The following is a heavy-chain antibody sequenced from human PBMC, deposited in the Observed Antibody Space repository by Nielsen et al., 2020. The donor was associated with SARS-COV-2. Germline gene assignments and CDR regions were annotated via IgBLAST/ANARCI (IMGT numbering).Heavy chain of an antibody. J-gene: IGHJ4*02. CDR2: ISAYNGNT. V-gene: IGHV1-18*04. CDR1: GYTFTSYY. CDR3: ARDGWGQQLDSFIDY. D-gene: IGHD6-13*01. Sequence: ASVKVSCKASGYTFTSYYIYWVRQAPGQGLEWMGWISAYNGNTNYAQKLQGRVTMTTDTSTSTAYMELRSLRSDDTAVYYCARDGWGQQLDSFIDYWGQGTLVTVSS.